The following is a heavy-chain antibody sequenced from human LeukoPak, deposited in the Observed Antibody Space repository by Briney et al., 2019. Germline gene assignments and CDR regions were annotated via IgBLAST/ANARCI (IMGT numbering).Heavy chain of an antibody. J-gene: IGHJ5*02. V-gene: IGHV4-39*07. CDR1: GGSISSSSYY. CDR3: ARDSGYCSSTSCSPANWFDP. CDR2: IYYSGST. D-gene: IGHD2-2*03. Sequence: PSETLSLTCTVSGGSISSSSYYWGWIRQPPGKGLEWIGSIYYSGSTYYNPSLKSRVTISVDTSKNQFSLKLSSVTAADTAVYYCARDSGYCSSTSCSPANWFDPWGQGTLVTVSS.